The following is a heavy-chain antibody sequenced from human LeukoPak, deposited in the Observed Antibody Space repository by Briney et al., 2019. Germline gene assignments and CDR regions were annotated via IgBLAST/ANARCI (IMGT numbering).Heavy chain of an antibody. CDR2: IYTSGST. J-gene: IGHJ4*02. CDR3: ARASSWGYSGYDKSYFDY. CDR1: GGSISSYY. V-gene: IGHV4-4*07. D-gene: IGHD5-12*01. Sequence: PSETLSLTCTVSGGSISSYYWSWIRQPAGKGLEWIGRIYTSGSTNYNPSLKSRVTMSVDTSRNQFSLKLSSVTAADTAVYYCARASSWGYSGYDKSYFDYWGQGTLVTVSS.